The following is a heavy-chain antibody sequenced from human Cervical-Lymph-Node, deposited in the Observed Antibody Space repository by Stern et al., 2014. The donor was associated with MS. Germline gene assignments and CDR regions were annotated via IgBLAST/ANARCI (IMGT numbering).Heavy chain of an antibody. CDR1: GGTFSTYK. CDR3: ARLGSGYDSSYLDF. CDR2: IIPIFGTA. J-gene: IGHJ4*02. Sequence: QVQLVQSGSEAKKPGSSAKVSFKVSGGTFSTYKISWVLQAPGQVLEWMGAIIPIFGTADYAQKFQDRVTIIADESTSEVHMELISLRSEDTGVYYCARLGSGYDSSYLDFWGQGTLVTVSS. V-gene: IGHV1-69*12. D-gene: IGHD5-12*01.